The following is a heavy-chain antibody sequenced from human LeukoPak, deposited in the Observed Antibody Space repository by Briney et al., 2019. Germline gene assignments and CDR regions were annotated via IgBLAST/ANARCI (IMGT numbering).Heavy chain of an antibody. CDR3: ARLSRDFWSGAPYYYYGMDV. D-gene: IGHD3-3*01. CDR1: GGSISSSSYY. Sequence: SETLSLTCTVSGGSISSSSYYWGWIRQPPGRGLEWIGSICYSGSTYYNPSLKSRVTIYVDTSKNQFSLKLSSVTAADTAVYYCARLSRDFWSGAPYYYYGMDVWGQGTTVTVSS. J-gene: IGHJ6*02. CDR2: ICYSGST. V-gene: IGHV4-39*01.